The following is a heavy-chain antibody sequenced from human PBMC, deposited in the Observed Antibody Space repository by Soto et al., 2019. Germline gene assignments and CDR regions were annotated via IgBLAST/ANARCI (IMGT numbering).Heavy chain of an antibody. V-gene: IGHV3-30*18. Sequence: GGSLRLSCAASGFTFSSYGMHWVRQAPGKGLEWVAVISYDGSNKYYADSVKGRFTISRDNSKNTLYLQMNSLRAEDTAVYYCAKPSYYYDSSGYPTPYYFDYWGQGTLVTVSS. D-gene: IGHD3-22*01. CDR2: ISYDGSNK. CDR3: AKPSYYYDSSGYPTPYYFDY. CDR1: GFTFSSYG. J-gene: IGHJ4*02.